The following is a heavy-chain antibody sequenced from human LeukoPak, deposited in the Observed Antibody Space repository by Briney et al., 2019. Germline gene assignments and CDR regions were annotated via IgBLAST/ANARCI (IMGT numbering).Heavy chain of an antibody. D-gene: IGHD3-10*01. J-gene: IGHJ4*02. CDR1: GGSLSGYY. CDR3: ARGRGSGSYPFDY. V-gene: IGHV4-34*01. CDR2: INHSGST. Sequence: SETLSLACAVYGGSLSGYYWSWIRQPPGKGLEWIGEINHSGSTNYNPSLKSRVTISVDTSKNQFSLKLSSVTAADTAVYYCARGRGSGSYPFDYWGQGTLVTVSS.